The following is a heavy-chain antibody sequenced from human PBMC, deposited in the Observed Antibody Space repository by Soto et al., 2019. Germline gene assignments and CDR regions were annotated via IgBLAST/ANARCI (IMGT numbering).Heavy chain of an antibody. Sequence: SETLSLTCAVSGGSVRSSYGWGWVRQAPGKGLEWIGEIYYSGRTEYNPSLESRVTISVDKSKNEFSLRLTSVTAADTALYFCARLGPFVRAIFKSWGQAKLVIVSS. CDR3: ARLGPFVRAIFKS. CDR1: GGSVRSSYG. D-gene: IGHD2-2*01. CDR2: IYYSGRT. J-gene: IGHJ5*02. V-gene: IGHV4-4*02.